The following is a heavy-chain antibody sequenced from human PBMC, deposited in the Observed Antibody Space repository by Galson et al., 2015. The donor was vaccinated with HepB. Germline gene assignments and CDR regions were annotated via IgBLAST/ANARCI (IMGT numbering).Heavy chain of an antibody. V-gene: IGHV3-74*01. D-gene: IGHD4-23*01. CDR2: INNDGTTT. CDR3: ARPYGGNYHFDY. J-gene: IGHJ4*02. Sequence: SLRLSCAVSGFTFSFYWMHWVRQAPRKGLVWVSRINNDGTTTNYADSVKGRFTISRDNAKNTLYLQMNSLRAEDTAVYYCARPYGGNYHFDYWGQGTLVTVSS. CDR1: GFTFSFYW.